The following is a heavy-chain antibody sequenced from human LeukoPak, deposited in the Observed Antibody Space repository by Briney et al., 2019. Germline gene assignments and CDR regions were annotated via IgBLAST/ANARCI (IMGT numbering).Heavy chain of an antibody. Sequence: ASVKVSCKASGYTFTSYGISWVRQAPGQGLEWMGWISAYNGNTNYAQKLQGRVTMTTDTSTSTAYMELRSLRSDDTAVYYCAGGRVAGTEPDAFDIWGQGTMVTVSS. V-gene: IGHV1-18*01. CDR2: ISAYNGNT. J-gene: IGHJ3*02. D-gene: IGHD6-19*01. CDR3: AGGRVAGTEPDAFDI. CDR1: GYTFTSYG.